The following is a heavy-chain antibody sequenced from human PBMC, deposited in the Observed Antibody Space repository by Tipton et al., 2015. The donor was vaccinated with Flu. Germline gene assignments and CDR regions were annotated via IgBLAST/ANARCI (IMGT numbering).Heavy chain of an antibody. CDR3: ARESPDSGYDYFLYYYYYYGMDV. CDR2: IYHSGST. Sequence: TLSLTCAVSGYSISSGYYWGWIRQPPGKGLEWIGSIYHSGSTYYNPSLKSRVTISVDTSKNQFSLKLSSVTAADTAVYYCARESPDSGYDYFLYYYYYYGMDVWGQGTTVTVSS. V-gene: IGHV4-38-2*02. CDR1: GYSISSGYY. D-gene: IGHD5-12*01. J-gene: IGHJ6*02.